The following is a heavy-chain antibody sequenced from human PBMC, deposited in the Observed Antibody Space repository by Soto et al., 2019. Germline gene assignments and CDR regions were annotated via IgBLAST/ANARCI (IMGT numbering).Heavy chain of an antibody. CDR2: ISYDGSNN. J-gene: IGHJ4*02. CDR1: GFTFSSYG. CDR3: AKDRFGFHDY. Sequence: QVQLVESGGGVVQPGRSLRLSCAASGFTFSSYGMHWVRQAPGKGLEWVAVISYDGSNNYYADSVKGRFTISRDNSKNTLYLQMNSLRAEDTAVYYCAKDRFGFHDYWGQGTLVTVSS. V-gene: IGHV3-30*18. D-gene: IGHD3-10*01.